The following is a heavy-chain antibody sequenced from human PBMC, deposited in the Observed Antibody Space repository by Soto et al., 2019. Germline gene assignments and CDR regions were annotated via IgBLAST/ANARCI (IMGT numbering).Heavy chain of an antibody. CDR3: ARDRGRSYPPHYGMDV. CDR1: GYTFTGYY. V-gene: IGHV1-2*04. D-gene: IGHD1-26*01. Sequence: GASVKVSCKASGYTFTGYYMHWVRQAPGQGLEWMGWINPNSGGTNYAQKFQGWVTMTRDTSISTAYMELSRLRSDDTAVYYCARDRGRSYPPHYGMDVWGQGTTVTVSS. J-gene: IGHJ6*02. CDR2: INPNSGGT.